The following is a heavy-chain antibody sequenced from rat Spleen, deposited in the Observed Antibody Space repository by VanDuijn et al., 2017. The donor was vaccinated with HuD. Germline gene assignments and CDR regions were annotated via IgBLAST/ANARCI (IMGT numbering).Heavy chain of an antibody. D-gene: IGHD1-2*01. CDR3: TREDYYSTIFAY. CDR1: GFTFSNYY. V-gene: IGHV5-27*01. CDR2: ISIGGGTT. Sequence: EVQLVESGGGLVQPGRSLKLSCAASGFTFSNYYMAWVRQAPTKGLEWVAYISIGGGTTFYRDSVKGRFTISRDDAKRTLYLQMDSLRSEDTASYYCTREDYYSTIFAYWGQGTLVTVSS. J-gene: IGHJ3*01.